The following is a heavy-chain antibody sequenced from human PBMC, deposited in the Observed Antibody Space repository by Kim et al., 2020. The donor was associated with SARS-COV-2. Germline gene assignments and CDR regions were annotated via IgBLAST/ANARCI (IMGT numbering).Heavy chain of an antibody. Sequence: GGSLRLSCAASGFTFSSYGMHWVRQAPGKGLEWVAVISYDGSNKYYAYSVKGRFTISRDNSKNTLYLQMNSLRAEDTAVYYCAKPVLEGGFDYWGQGTLV. CDR2: ISYDGSNK. CDR3: AKPVLEGGFDY. V-gene: IGHV3-30*18. CDR1: GFTFSSYG. D-gene: IGHD3-16*01. J-gene: IGHJ4*02.